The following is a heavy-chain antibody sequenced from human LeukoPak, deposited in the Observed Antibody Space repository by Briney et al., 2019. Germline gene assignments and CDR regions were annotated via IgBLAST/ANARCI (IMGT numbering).Heavy chain of an antibody. V-gene: IGHV3-21*01. D-gene: IGHD6-6*01. Sequence: PGGSLRLSCAASGFTFSSYSMNWVRQAPGKGLEWVSSISSSSSYIYYADSVKGRFTISRDNAKNSLYLQMNSLRAEDTAVYYCAREGKLPGPNYYYYGMDVWGQGTTVTVSS. CDR2: ISSSSSYI. CDR3: AREGKLPGPNYYYYGMDV. J-gene: IGHJ6*02. CDR1: GFTFSSYS.